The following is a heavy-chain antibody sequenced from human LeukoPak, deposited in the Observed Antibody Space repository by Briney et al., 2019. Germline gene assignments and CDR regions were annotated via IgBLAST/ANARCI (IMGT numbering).Heavy chain of an antibody. Sequence: PSETLSLTCAVYGGSFSGYYWSWIRQPPGKGLEWIGEINHSGSTNYNPSLKSRVTISVDTSKNQFSLKLSSVTAADTAVYYCARGLYCSSTSCYIPYWGQGTLVTVSS. CDR3: ARGLYCSSTSCYIPY. D-gene: IGHD2-2*02. CDR2: INHSGST. CDR1: GGSFSGYY. J-gene: IGHJ4*02. V-gene: IGHV4-34*01.